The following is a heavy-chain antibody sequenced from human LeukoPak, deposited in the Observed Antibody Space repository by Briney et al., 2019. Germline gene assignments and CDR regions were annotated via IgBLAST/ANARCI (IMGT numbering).Heavy chain of an antibody. J-gene: IGHJ4*02. D-gene: IGHD6-13*01. Sequence: GGSLRLSCAASGFIFSNFGMHWVRQAPGKGLEWVAVISYDGSNRYYAGSVKGRFTISRDNSKNTLYLQMNSLRTEDTAVYYCARVKVGLSIAAAGEYWGQGTPVTVSS. CDR1: GFIFSNFG. CDR3: ARVKVGLSIAAAGEY. CDR2: ISYDGSNR. V-gene: IGHV3-30*19.